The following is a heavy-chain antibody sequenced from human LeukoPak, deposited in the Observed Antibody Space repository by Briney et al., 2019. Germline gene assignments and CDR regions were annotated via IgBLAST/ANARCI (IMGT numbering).Heavy chain of an antibody. Sequence: LETLSLTCTVSGGSLSSYYWSWVRQPPHKGLGWIGESNPSGSTNYNPSRKTRVTISTDTSKNHCSLNLNSVTAADTGVYYCVRGSRVYCGGDCYYYWGQGTLVTVSS. CDR2: SNPSGST. D-gene: IGHD2-21*02. CDR1: GGSLSSYY. J-gene: IGHJ4*02. CDR3: VRGSRVYCGGDCYYY. V-gene: IGHV4-34*01.